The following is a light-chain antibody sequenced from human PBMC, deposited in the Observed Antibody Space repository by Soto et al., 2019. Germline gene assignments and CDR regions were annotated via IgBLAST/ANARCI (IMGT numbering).Light chain of an antibody. CDR2: KAS. CDR3: QHYNTYPWT. V-gene: IGKV1-5*03. J-gene: IGKJ1*01. CDR1: QSISSW. Sequence: DMQMTQSPSTLSASVGDRVTITCRASQSISSWLAWYQQKPGKAPNLLIHKASHLESGVPSRFSGSGSGTEFTLTISSLQPGDFATYYCQHYNTYPWTFGQGTKV.